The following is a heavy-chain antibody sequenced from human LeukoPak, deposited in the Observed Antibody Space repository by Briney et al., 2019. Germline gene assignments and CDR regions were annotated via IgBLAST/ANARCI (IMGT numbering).Heavy chain of an antibody. V-gene: IGHV1-2*02. Sequence: ASVKVSCKASGYTFTGYYMHWVRPAPGQGLEWMGWINPNSGGTNYAQKFQGRVTMTRDTSISTAYMELSRLRSDDTAVYYWARWVGYSSIIDYWGQGTLVTVSS. CDR1: GYTFTGYY. CDR3: ARWVGYSSIIDY. CDR2: INPNSGGT. J-gene: IGHJ4*02. D-gene: IGHD5-18*01.